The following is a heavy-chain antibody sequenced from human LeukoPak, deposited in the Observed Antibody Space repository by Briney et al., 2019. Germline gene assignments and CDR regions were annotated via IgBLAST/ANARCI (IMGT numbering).Heavy chain of an antibody. CDR1: GDIVSSNSAA. CDR3: ARIAVAGLGSYMDV. CDR2: TYYRSKLYN. D-gene: IGHD6-19*01. V-gene: IGHV6-1*01. Sequence: ASQTLSLTCALSGDIVSSNSAAWHWIRQSPSRGLEWLGRTYYRSKLYNDYAVSVKSRITINPDTSKNQFSLQLNSVTPEDTAVYYCARIAVAGLGSYMDVWGKGTTVTVSS. J-gene: IGHJ6*03.